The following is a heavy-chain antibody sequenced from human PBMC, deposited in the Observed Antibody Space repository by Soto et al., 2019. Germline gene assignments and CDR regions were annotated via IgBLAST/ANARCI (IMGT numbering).Heavy chain of an antibody. D-gene: IGHD3-9*01. V-gene: IGHV1-18*01. CDR1: GYTFTSYG. CDR2: ISAYNGNT. CDR3: ARDGEDHDILTGYYIPPGWFDP. J-gene: IGHJ5*02. Sequence: ASVKVSCKASGYTFTSYGISWVRQAPGQGLEWMGWISAYNGNTNYAQKLQGRVTMTTDTSTSTAYMELRSLRSDDTAVYYCARDGEDHDILTGYYIPPGWFDPWGQGTLVTVSS.